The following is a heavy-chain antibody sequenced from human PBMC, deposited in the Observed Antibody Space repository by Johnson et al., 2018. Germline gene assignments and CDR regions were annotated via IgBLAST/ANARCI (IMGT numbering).Heavy chain of an antibody. V-gene: IGHV1-8*01. CDR2: MNPYNGNT. Sequence: QVQLVQSGAEVKKPGASVKVSCKASGYTFTNYGINWVRQATGQGPEWMGWMNPYNGNTGYAQKFQGRVSMTRNTSINTAYMELGSLRSEDTAVYYCARMDYGSGNYVNIDWFDPWGQGTLVTVSS. J-gene: IGHJ5*02. CDR1: GYTFTNYG. CDR3: ARMDYGSGNYVNIDWFDP. D-gene: IGHD3-10*01.